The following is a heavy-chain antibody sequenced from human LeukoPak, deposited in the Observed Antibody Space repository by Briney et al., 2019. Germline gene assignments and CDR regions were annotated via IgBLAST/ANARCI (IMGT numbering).Heavy chain of an antibody. CDR2: IYHSASS. CDR1: GGSISGYY. V-gene: IGHV4-59*12. D-gene: IGHD6-19*01. J-gene: IGHJ4*02. Sequence: SETLSLTCTVSGGSISGYYWSWIRQPPGQGLEWIGYIYHSASSNYNPSLKSRVTISVDTSKNQVSLKLSSVTAADTAVYYCARRGAVAGYFNYWGQGTLVTVSS. CDR3: ARRGAVAGYFNY.